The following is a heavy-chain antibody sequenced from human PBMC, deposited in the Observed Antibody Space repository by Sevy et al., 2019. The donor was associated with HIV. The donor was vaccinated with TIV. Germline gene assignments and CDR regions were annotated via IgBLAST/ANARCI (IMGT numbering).Heavy chain of an antibody. Sequence: ASVKVSCKASGYTFTGYYMHWVRQAPGQGLEWMGWINPNSGGTNYAQKFQGRVTMTRDTSISTAYMELSRLGSDDTAVYYCAREGVLLWFGELSWFDPWGQGTLVTVSS. J-gene: IGHJ5*02. D-gene: IGHD3-10*01. CDR1: GYTFTGYY. V-gene: IGHV1-2*02. CDR3: AREGVLLWFGELSWFDP. CDR2: INPNSGGT.